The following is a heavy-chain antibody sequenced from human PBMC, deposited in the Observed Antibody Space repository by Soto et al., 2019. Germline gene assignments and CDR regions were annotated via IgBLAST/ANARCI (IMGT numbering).Heavy chain of an antibody. CDR1: GYTFTSYY. CDR3: ARERLPQLYSGYDKTFDY. D-gene: IGHD5-12*01. Sequence: ASVKVSCKASGYTFTSYYMHWVRQAPGQGLEWMGIINPSGGSTSYAQKFQGRVTMTRDTSTSTVYMELSSLRSEDTAVYYCARERLPQLYSGYDKTFDYWGQGILVTVSS. CDR2: INPSGGST. V-gene: IGHV1-46*03. J-gene: IGHJ4*02.